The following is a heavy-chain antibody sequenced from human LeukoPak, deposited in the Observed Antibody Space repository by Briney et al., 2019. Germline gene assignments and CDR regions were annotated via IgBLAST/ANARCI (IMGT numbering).Heavy chain of an antibody. V-gene: IGHV1-8*01. CDR1: GYTFTSYD. CDR2: MNPNSGNT. J-gene: IGHJ6*03. CDR3: ASGGSEYYYYYMDV. Sequence: ASVKVPCKASGYTFTSYDINWVRQATGQGLEWMGWMNPNSGNTGYAQKFQGRVTMTRNTSISTAYMELSSLRSEDTAVYYCASGGSEYYYYYMDVWGKGTTVTVSS. D-gene: IGHD1-26*01.